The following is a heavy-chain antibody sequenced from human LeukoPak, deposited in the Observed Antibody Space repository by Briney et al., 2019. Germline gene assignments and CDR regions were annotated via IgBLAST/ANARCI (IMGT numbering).Heavy chain of an antibody. J-gene: IGHJ6*02. CDR1: GGSISSYY. Sequence: PSETLSLTCTVSGGSISSYYWSWIRQPPGKGLEWIGYIYYSGSTNYNPSLKSRVTISVDTSKNQFSLKLSSVTAADTAVYYCARDLRDGYGMDVWGQGTTVTVSS. CDR2: IYYSGST. D-gene: IGHD5-24*01. CDR3: ARDLRDGYGMDV. V-gene: IGHV4-59*01.